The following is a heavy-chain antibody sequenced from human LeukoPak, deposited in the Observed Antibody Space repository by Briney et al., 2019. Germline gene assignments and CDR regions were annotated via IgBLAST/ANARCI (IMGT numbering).Heavy chain of an antibody. J-gene: IGHJ3*02. D-gene: IGHD3-16*01. CDR3: ARRGRLGPSHAFDI. V-gene: IGHV4-59*08. CDR2: IYYSGST. Sequence: SETLSLTCTVSGGSISSYYWSWIRQPPGKGLEWIGYIYYSGSTNYNPSLKSRVTISVDTSKDQFSLKLSSVTAADTAVYYCARRGRLGPSHAFDIWGQGTMVTVSS. CDR1: GGSISSYY.